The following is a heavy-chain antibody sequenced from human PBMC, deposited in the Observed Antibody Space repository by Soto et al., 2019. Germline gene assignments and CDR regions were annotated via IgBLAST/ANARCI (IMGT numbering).Heavy chain of an antibody. D-gene: IGHD2-15*01. CDR1: GYTFTSYD. J-gene: IGHJ4*02. CDR3: ARDPPEYCSGGNCYSGSDY. Sequence: ASVKVSCKASGYTFTSYDINWVRQATGQGLEWMGWMNPNSGNTGYAQKFQGRVTMTRNTSISTAYMELSSLRSEDTAVYYCARDPPEYCSGGNCYSGSDYWGQGTLVTGLL. V-gene: IGHV1-8*01. CDR2: MNPNSGNT.